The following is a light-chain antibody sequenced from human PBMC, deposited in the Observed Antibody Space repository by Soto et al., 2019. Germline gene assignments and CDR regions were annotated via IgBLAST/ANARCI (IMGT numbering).Light chain of an antibody. CDR3: QQYNNWPPFT. CDR2: GAS. J-gene: IGKJ3*01. Sequence: EIVMTQSPDTLSVSPGERATLSCRASQNVNSNLAWYQQKPGQAPRLLIYGASTRATGVPARFSGSGSGTEFTLTISSLQSEDFAVYYCQQYNNWPPFTFGPGTKVDIE. V-gene: IGKV3-15*01. CDR1: QNVNSN.